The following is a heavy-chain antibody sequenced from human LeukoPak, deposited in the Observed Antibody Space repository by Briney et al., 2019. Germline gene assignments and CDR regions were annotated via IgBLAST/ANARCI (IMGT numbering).Heavy chain of an antibody. V-gene: IGHV4-39*07. Sequence: SETLSLTCTVSGGSISSSGYYWGWIRQPPGKGLEWIGSIYYSGSTYYNPSLKSRVTISVDTSRNQFSLKLSSVTAADTAVYYCTRAGGFGELLVGYWGQGALVTVSS. CDR3: TRAGGFGELLVGY. J-gene: IGHJ4*02. CDR1: GGSISSSGYY. CDR2: IYYSGST. D-gene: IGHD3-10*01.